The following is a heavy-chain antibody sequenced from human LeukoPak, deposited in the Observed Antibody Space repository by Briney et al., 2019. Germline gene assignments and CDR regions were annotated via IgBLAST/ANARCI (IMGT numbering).Heavy chain of an antibody. CDR2: ISSSSSTI. Sequence: GGSLRLSCAASGFTFSSYSMNWVRQAPGKGLEWVSYISSSSSTIYYADSVKGRFTISRDNAKNSLYLQMNSLRAEDTAVYYCARASRRYGSGSALSGPHIYYGMDVWGQGTTVTVSS. CDR3: ARASRRYGSGSALSGPHIYYGMDV. V-gene: IGHV3-48*04. D-gene: IGHD3-10*01. J-gene: IGHJ6*02. CDR1: GFTFSSYS.